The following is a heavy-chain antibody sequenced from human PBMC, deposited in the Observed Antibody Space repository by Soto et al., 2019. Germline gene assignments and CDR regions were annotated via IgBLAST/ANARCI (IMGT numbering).Heavy chain of an antibody. J-gene: IGHJ4*02. CDR2: ISYDGNKK. CDR3: ARSVAVAGLDY. D-gene: IGHD6-19*01. Sequence: QVQLVESGGGVVQPGRSLRLSCAASGFTLSSYSMHWVRQAPGKGLEWVGVISYDGNKKYYRDSVKGRFSISRDTSNNTVHLQMNSLRPDDTAVYYWARSVAVAGLDYWGQGSLVTVSS. CDR1: GFTLSSYS. V-gene: IGHV3-30-3*01.